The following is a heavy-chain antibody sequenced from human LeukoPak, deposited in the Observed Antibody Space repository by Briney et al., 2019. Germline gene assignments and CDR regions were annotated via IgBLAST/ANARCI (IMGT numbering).Heavy chain of an antibody. Sequence: GGSLRLSCAASGFTFSSYGMNWVRQAPGKGLEWVSSISGSGLNTYYADSVKGRFTISRDKSKNTLYLQMNSLRAEDTAVYYCARGVTPVISLQFFDYWGQGTLITVSS. CDR1: GFTFSSYG. CDR3: ARGVTPVISLQFFDY. D-gene: IGHD4-17*01. CDR2: ISGSGLNT. V-gene: IGHV3-23*01. J-gene: IGHJ4*02.